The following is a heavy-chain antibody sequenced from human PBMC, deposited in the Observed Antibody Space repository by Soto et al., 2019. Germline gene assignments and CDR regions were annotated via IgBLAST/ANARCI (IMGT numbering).Heavy chain of an antibody. CDR2: ISYDGSNK. CDR3: ATAVVVTATEAFDI. Sequence: PAGCLRLSCAASGFPFSSYGMHGVRPAPGTGLEWVAVISYDGSNKYYADSVKGRFTISRDNSKNTLYLQMNSLRAEDTAVYYCATAVVVTATEAFDIWGQGTMVNVAS. J-gene: IGHJ3*02. D-gene: IGHD2-21*02. V-gene: IGHV3-30*03. CDR1: GFPFSSYG.